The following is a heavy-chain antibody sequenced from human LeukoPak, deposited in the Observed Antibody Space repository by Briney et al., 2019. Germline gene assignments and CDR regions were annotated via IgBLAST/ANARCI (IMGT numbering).Heavy chain of an antibody. Sequence: ASVKVSCKASGYTFTGYYMHWVRQSPGQGLEWMGWINPNSGGTNYAQKFQGWVTMTRDTSISTAYMELSRLRSDDTAVYYCARVDSGIYCDYWGQGTLVTVSS. V-gene: IGHV1-2*04. CDR3: ARVDSGIYCDY. CDR2: INPNSGGT. CDR1: GYTFTGYY. J-gene: IGHJ4*02. D-gene: IGHD1-26*01.